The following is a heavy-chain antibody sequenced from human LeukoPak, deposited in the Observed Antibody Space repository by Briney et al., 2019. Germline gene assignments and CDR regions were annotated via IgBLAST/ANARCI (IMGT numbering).Heavy chain of an antibody. CDR3: AKDIRAVAGASIAFDI. J-gene: IGHJ3*02. D-gene: IGHD6-19*01. V-gene: IGHV3-9*03. CDR1: GFTFDDYA. Sequence: GGSLRLSCAASGFTFDDYAMHWVRQAPGKGLEWVSGISWNSGSIGYADSVKGRFTISRDNAKNSLYLQMNSLRAEDMALYYCAKDIRAVAGASIAFDIWGQGTMVTVSS. CDR2: ISWNSGSI.